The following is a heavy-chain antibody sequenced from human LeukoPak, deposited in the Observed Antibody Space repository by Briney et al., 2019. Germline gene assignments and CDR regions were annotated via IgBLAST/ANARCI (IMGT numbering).Heavy chain of an antibody. J-gene: IGHJ4*02. D-gene: IGHD1-26*01. CDR2: IKQDGSEK. V-gene: IGHV3-7*01. Sequence: GGSLRLSCAASGFTFSTYWMTWVRQAPGKGLEWVANIKQDGSEKYYVDSVKGRFTISRDNAKNSLYLQMNSLRAEDTAVYYCARDFGRLTLDYWGQGTLVTVSS. CDR1: GFTFSTYW. CDR3: ARDFGRLTLDY.